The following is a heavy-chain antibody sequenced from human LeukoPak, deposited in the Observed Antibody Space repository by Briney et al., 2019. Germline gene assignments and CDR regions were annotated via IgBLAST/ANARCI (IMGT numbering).Heavy chain of an antibody. CDR2: ISGNSRTK. Sequence: GGSLRLSCGVSGLNFSSHNMDWVRQAPGKGLEWVSLISGNSRTKEYADFVKGRFTISRDNAKKSLYLQMSSLRVEDTAVYYCAGEASPEGQRLPYWGQGTLVTVSS. CDR1: GLNFSSHN. J-gene: IGHJ4*02. V-gene: IGHV3-48*04. CDR3: AGEASPEGQRLPY.